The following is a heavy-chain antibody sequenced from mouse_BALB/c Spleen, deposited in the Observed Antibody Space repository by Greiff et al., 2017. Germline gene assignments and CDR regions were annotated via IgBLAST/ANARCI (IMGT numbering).Heavy chain of an antibody. V-gene: IGHV14-4*02. Sequence: EVKVVESGAELVRSGASVKLSCTASGFNINDYYMHWVKQRPEQGLEWIGWIDPENGDTEYAPKFQGKATMTADTSSNTAYLQLSSLTSEDTAVYYCNAYDYALDWGQGTLVTVSA. CDR3: NAYDYALD. J-gene: IGHJ3*01. CDR1: GFNINDYY. D-gene: IGHD2-4*01. CDR2: IDPENGDT.